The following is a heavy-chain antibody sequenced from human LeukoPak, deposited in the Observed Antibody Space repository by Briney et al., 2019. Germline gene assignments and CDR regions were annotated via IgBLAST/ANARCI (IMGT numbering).Heavy chain of an antibody. CDR2: TYYRSEWYN. CDR1: GDSVSSNSAA. V-gene: IGHV6-1*01. Sequence: SQTLSLTCDISGDSVSSNSAAWNWIRQSPPRGLEWLGRTYYRSEWYNDYSVSVKSRITINPDTSKNQFSLQLNSVTSEDTAVYYCARGGYYGSGSFYSTQTSVFDYWGQGTLVTVSS. J-gene: IGHJ4*02. CDR3: ARGGYYGSGSFYSTQTSVFDY. D-gene: IGHD3-10*01.